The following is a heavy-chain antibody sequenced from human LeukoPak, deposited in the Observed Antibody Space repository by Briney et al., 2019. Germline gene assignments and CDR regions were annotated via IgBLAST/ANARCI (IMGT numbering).Heavy chain of an antibody. Sequence: ASVKVSCKASGYTFTSYDINWVRQATGQGLEWIGWMNPNSGNTGYAQKFQGRVTMTRNTSISTAYMELSSLRSEDTAVYYCASGGDEADDAQGKNWFDPWGQGTLVTVSS. V-gene: IGHV1-8*01. CDR2: MNPNSGNT. J-gene: IGHJ5*02. CDR1: GYTFTSYD. CDR3: ASGGDEADDAQGKNWFDP. D-gene: IGHD3-16*01.